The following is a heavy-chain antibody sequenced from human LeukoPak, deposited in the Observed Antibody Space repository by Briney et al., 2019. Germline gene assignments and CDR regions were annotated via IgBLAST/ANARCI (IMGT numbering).Heavy chain of an antibody. CDR2: ISGNSGSI. CDR1: GFTFDDYA. Sequence: PGRSLRLSCAASGFTFDDYAMHWVRQVPGKGLEWVSGISGNSGSIGYVDSVKGRFTISRDNAKSSLYLQMNSLRAEDTALYYCAKARYCSGGSCYRGFDNWGQGTRVTVSS. CDR3: AKARYCSGGSCYRGFDN. D-gene: IGHD2-15*01. V-gene: IGHV3-9*01. J-gene: IGHJ4*02.